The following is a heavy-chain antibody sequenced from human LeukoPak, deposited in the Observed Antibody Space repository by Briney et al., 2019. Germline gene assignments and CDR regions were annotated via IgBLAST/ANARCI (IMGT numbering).Heavy chain of an antibody. D-gene: IGHD1-26*01. V-gene: IGHV1-3*01. J-gene: IGHJ3*02. CDR3: ASTDSGSYEAFDI. CDR2: INAGNGDT. CDR1: GYTFTSYA. Sequence: GASVKVSCKASGYTFTSYAIHWVRQAPGQRLEWMGWINAGNGDTRYSQKFQDRVTITRDTSASTAYMELSSLRSEDTAVYYCASTDSGSYEAFDIWGQGTMVTVSS.